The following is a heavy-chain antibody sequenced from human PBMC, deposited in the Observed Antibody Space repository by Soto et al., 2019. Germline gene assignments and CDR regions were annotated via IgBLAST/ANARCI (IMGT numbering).Heavy chain of an antibody. J-gene: IGHJ4*02. D-gene: IGHD3-22*01. CDR1: RYSFAGYW. Sequence: GESLKISCSGSRYSFAGYWITWVLHKPGKGLEWMGRIDPSDSQTYYSPSFRGHVTISVTKSITTVFLQWSSLRASDTAMYYCARQIYDSDTGPNFQYYFDSWGQGTPVTVSS. CDR2: IDPSDSQT. V-gene: IGHV5-10-1*01. CDR3: ARQIYDSDTGPNFQYYFDS.